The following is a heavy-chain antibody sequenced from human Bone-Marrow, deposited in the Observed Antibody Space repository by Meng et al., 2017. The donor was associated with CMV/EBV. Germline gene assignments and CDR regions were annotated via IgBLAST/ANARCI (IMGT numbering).Heavy chain of an antibody. Sequence: SGPTLVKPTQTLTLTCTFSGFSLSTNAMRASWIRQPPGKALEWLALIYWNDDKHYSPSLKSRLAITKDTSKDQVVLTLTNMDPVDTATYYCAHRRLWDPDWEHYFDYWGQGPLVTVSS. D-gene: IGHD3-9*01. CDR1: GFSLSTNAMR. J-gene: IGHJ4*02. CDR3: AHRRLWDPDWEHYFDY. V-gene: IGHV2-5*08. CDR2: IYWNDDK.